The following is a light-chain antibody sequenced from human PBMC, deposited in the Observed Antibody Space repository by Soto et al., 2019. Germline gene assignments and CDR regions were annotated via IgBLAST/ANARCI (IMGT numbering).Light chain of an antibody. CDR2: GAS. CDR1: QSISDT. J-gene: IGKJ1*01. Sequence: EIVMTQSRATLSVSPGGRATLSCSASQSISDTLAWYQQKPGQAPRLLIYGASTRAPGFPARFSGSGSGTDFTLTISSLEPEDFAVYYCQQRSNWPTFRQGAKVDI. CDR3: QQRSNWPT. V-gene: IGKV3-15*01.